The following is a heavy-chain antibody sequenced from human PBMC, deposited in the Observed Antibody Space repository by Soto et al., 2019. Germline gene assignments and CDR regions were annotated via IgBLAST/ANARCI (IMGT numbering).Heavy chain of an antibody. CDR3: ARDAHSRWLQLGYFDY. CDR2: INPNSGGT. D-gene: IGHD5-12*01. V-gene: IGHV1-2*02. Sequence: ASVKVSCKASGYTFTGYYMHWVRQAPGQGLEWMGWINPNSGGTNYAQKFQGRVTMTRDTSISTAYMELSRLRSDDTAVYYCARDAHSRWLQLGYFDYWGQGTLVTVSS. J-gene: IGHJ4*02. CDR1: GYTFTGYY.